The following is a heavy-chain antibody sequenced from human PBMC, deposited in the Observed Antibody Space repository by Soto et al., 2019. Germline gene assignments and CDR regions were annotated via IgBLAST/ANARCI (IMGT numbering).Heavy chain of an antibody. CDR1: GFTFSSYN. J-gene: IGHJ4*02. V-gene: IGHV3-21*01. CDR3: ARETYYDSSGYWSY. D-gene: IGHD3-22*01. CDR2: ISSSSSYI. Sequence: PGGSLRLSCAASGFTFSSYNVNWVRQAPGKGLEWVSSISSSSSYIYYADSVKGRFTISRDNAKNSLYLQMNSLRAEDTAVYYCARETYYDSSGYWSYWGQGTLVTVSS.